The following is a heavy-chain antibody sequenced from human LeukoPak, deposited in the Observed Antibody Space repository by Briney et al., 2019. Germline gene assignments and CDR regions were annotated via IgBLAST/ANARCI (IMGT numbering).Heavy chain of an antibody. J-gene: IGHJ4*02. V-gene: IGHV4-4*09. CDR1: GGSISSYS. CDR2: FYTSGST. D-gene: IGHD2/OR15-2a*01. CDR3: ARQGISYYFDY. Sequence: SETLSLTCTVSGGSISSYSWSWIRQPPGKGLEWIGYFYTSGSTNYNPSLKSRVTISVDTSKNQFSLKLSSVTAADTAVYYCARQGISYYFDYWGQGTLVTVSS.